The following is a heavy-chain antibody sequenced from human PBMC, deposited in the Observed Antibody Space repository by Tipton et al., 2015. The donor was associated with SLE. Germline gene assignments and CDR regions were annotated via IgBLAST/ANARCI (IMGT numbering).Heavy chain of an antibody. CDR2: IHYNRDT. J-gene: IGHJ6*02. D-gene: IGHD3-9*01. CDR1: GASVSSHY. Sequence: TLSLTCTVSGASVSSHYWNWIRQTPGKGLEWIGYIHYNRDTNYHPSLKSRVTISVDTSKNQLSLKLTSVTAADTAVYYCARDSIYYDILTGYYDNDYYYGMDVWGQGTTVTVSS. CDR3: ARDSIYYDILTGYYDNDYYYGMDV. V-gene: IGHV4-59*02.